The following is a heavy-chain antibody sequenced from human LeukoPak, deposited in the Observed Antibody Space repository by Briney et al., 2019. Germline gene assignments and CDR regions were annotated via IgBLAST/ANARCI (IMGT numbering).Heavy chain of an antibody. Sequence: PSETLSLTCALSGDSFSSGYWNWIRRPPGKGLEWIGSIYYSGSTYYNPSLKSRVTISVDTSKNQFSLKLSSVTAADTAVYYCARDPPYSSSWSRWVYWGQGTLVTVSS. V-gene: IGHV4-39*07. CDR1: GDSFSSGY. D-gene: IGHD6-13*01. CDR2: IYYSGST. J-gene: IGHJ4*02. CDR3: ARDPPYSSSWSRWVY.